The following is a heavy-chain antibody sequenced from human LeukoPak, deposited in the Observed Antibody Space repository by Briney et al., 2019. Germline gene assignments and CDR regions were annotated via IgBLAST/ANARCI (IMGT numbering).Heavy chain of an antibody. V-gene: IGHV3-21*01. CDR3: ARVKPDCSSTSCYLNWFDP. Sequence: GGSLRLSCAASGFTFSSYSMNWVRQAPGKGLEWVSSISSSSYIYYADSVKGRFTISRDNAKSSLYLQMNSLRAEDTAVYYCARVKPDCSSTSCYLNWFDPWGQGTLVTVSS. CDR1: GFTFSSYS. J-gene: IGHJ5*02. CDR2: ISSSSYI. D-gene: IGHD2-2*01.